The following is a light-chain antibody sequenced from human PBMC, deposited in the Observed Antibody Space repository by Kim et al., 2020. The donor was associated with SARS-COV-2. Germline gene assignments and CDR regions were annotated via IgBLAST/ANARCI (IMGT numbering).Light chain of an antibody. J-gene: IGKJ2*01. V-gene: IGKV1D-16*01. Sequence: LSASIGDRVTITWRASQNIRSGLAWFQQKSEKAPKSLIYDVSTLQSGVPSRFSGSGSGTEFTLTISSLQPEDFATYHCQQYASYPYTFGPGTKLEI. CDR1: QNIRSG. CDR2: DVS. CDR3: QQYASYPYT.